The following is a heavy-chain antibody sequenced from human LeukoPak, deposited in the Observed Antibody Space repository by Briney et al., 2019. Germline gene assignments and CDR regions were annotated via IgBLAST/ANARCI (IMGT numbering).Heavy chain of an antibody. CDR3: AKPISGGLAVSGDWFDP. V-gene: IGHV3-23*01. Sequence: PGGSLRLSCVASEFTSLAMTWVRQAPGKGLEWVSAISGSGDSAYYADSVKGRFTISRDNSKNTLYLQLNSLRAEDTAIYYCAKPISGGLAVSGDWFDPWGQGTLVTVSS. D-gene: IGHD6-19*01. CDR1: EFTSLA. CDR2: ISGSGDSA. J-gene: IGHJ5*02.